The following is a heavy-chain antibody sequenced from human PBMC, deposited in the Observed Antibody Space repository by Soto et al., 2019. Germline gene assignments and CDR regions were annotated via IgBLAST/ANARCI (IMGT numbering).Heavy chain of an antibody. Sequence: SVKVACKASVGTFSSYAMSLVRQAPGQGLEWMGGIIPIFGTANYAQKFQGRVTITADESTRTAYMELSSLRSEDTAVYYCARGHSSGWLSGFDPWGQGTLVTVSS. J-gene: IGHJ5*02. V-gene: IGHV1-69*13. CDR2: IIPIFGTA. CDR3: ARGHSSGWLSGFDP. D-gene: IGHD6-19*01. CDR1: VGTFSSYA.